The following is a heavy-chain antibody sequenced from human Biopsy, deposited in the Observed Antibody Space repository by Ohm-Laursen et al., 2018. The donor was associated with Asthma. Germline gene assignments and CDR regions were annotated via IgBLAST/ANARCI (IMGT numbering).Heavy chain of an antibody. Sequence: SLRLSCSASGFTFRNFGMHWVRQAPGKGLEWVALISSNVREWYADSVKGRFTISRDNSRNTLHLQMNSLRAEDTAVYYCAKDVFPGWELRRGPDYWGQGTLVTVSS. CDR1: GFTFRNFG. J-gene: IGHJ4*02. CDR3: AKDVFPGWELRRGPDY. D-gene: IGHD1-26*01. V-gene: IGHV3-30*18. CDR2: ISSNVRE.